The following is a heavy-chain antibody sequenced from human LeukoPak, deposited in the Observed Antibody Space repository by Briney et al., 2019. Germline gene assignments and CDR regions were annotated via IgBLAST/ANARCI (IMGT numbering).Heavy chain of an antibody. CDR2: IYYSGCT. CDR1: GGAISNYY. J-gene: IGHJ5*02. Sequence: SSETLSLTCTVSGGAISNYYWHWIREPPGKGHAWIGYIYYSGCTNYNPSLKSRVTISVDTSKNQFSLKLSSVTAADTAVYYCARDTAAGTSWFDPWGQGTLVTVSS. D-gene: IGHD6-13*01. V-gene: IGHV4-59*12. CDR3: ARDTAAGTSWFDP.